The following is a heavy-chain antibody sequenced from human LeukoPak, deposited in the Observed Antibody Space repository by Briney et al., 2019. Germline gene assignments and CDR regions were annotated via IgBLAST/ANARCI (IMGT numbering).Heavy chain of an antibody. CDR2: ISWDGGST. Sequence: PGGSLRLSCAASGFTFDDYAMHWVRQAPGKGLEWVSLISWDGGSTYYADSVKGRFTISRDNSKNSLYLQMNSLRAEDTALYYCAKDAFYDSSGYYPDYWGQGTLVTVSS. V-gene: IGHV3-43D*03. CDR3: AKDAFYDSSGYYPDY. J-gene: IGHJ4*02. CDR1: GFTFDDYA. D-gene: IGHD3-22*01.